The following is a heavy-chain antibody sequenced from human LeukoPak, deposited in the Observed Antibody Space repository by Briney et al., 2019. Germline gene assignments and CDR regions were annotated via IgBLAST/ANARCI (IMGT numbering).Heavy chain of an antibody. J-gene: IGHJ4*02. V-gene: IGHV1-2*02. Sequence: ASVKVSCKASGYTFTSYAITWVRQAPGQGLEWMGWITPNTGATNYAQEFQDRVTMTRDTSISTAYMELTRLRSDDTAIYYCARAYCSGGSCYSPPDSWGQGSLVTVSS. CDR3: ARAYCSGGSCYSPPDS. CDR2: ITPNTGAT. CDR1: GYTFTSYA. D-gene: IGHD2-15*01.